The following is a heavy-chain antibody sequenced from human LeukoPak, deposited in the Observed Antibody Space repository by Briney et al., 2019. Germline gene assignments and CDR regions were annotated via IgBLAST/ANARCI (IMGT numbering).Heavy chain of an antibody. CDR2: ISYDGSNK. CDR3: ARTGLYDFWSGYVTTYYMDV. Sequence: PGRSLRLSCAASGFTFSSYGMHWVRQAPGKGLEWVAVISYDGSNKYYADSVKGRFTISRDNSKNTLYLQMNSLRAEDTAVYYCARTGLYDFWSGYVTTYYMDVWGKGTTVTVSS. V-gene: IGHV3-30*03. J-gene: IGHJ6*03. CDR1: GFTFSSYG. D-gene: IGHD3-3*01.